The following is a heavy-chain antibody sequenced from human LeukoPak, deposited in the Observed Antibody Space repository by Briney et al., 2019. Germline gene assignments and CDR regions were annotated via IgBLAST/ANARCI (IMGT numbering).Heavy chain of an antibody. CDR2: ISAYNGNT. J-gene: IGHJ3*02. CDR3: ARGSSSWIIYFDAFDI. D-gene: IGHD6-13*01. Sequence: ASVKVSCKASGYTFTSYGISWVRQAPGQGLEWMGWISAYNGNTNYAQKLQGRVTMTTDTSTSTAYMELRSLRSDDTAVYYCARGSSSWIIYFDAFDIWGQGTMVTVSS. V-gene: IGHV1-18*01. CDR1: GYTFTSYG.